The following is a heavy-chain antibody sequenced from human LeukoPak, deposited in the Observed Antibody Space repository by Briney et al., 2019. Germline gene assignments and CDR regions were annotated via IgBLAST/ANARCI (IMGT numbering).Heavy chain of an antibody. CDR2: IIPIFGTA. D-gene: IGHD6-13*01. V-gene: IGHV1-69*05. Sequence: ASVKVSCKASGGTFSSYAISWVRQAPGQGLEWMGGIIPIFGTANYAQKFQGRVTITTDESTSTAYMELSSLRSEDTAVYYCARVRIAAAKPYWYFDLWGRGTLVTVSS. CDR3: ARVRIAAAKPYWYFDL. CDR1: GGTFSSYA. J-gene: IGHJ2*01.